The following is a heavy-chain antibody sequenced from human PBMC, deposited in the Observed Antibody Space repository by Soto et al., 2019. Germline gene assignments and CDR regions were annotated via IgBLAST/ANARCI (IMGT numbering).Heavy chain of an antibody. CDR2: ISGSGGST. D-gene: IGHD4-4*01. V-gene: IGHV3-23*01. J-gene: IGHJ4*02. CDR3: AIVDYSNFFDY. Sequence: GGSLRLSCAASGFTFSSYAMSCVRQAPGKGLEWVSAISGSGGSTYYADSVKGRFTISRDNSKNTLYLQMNSLRAEDMAVYYCAIVDYSNFFDYWGQGTLVTVSS. CDR1: GFTFSSYA.